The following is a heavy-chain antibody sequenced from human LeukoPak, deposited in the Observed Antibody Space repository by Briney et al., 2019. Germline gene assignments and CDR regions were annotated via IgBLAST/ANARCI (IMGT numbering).Heavy chain of an antibody. J-gene: IGHJ5*02. CDR1: GFTFSSYS. CDR3: ARVPNGDYVIWFDP. V-gene: IGHV3-48*01. CDR2: ISSSSTI. D-gene: IGHD4-17*01. Sequence: GGSLRLSCAASGFTFSSYSMNWVRQAPGKGLEWVSYISSSSTIYYADSVKGRFTISRDNAKNSLYLQMNSLRAEDTAVYYCARVPNGDYVIWFDPWGQGTLVTVSS.